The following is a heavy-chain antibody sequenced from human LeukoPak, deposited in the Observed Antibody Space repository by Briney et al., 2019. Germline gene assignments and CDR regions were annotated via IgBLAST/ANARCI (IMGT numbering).Heavy chain of an antibody. J-gene: IGHJ4*02. CDR1: GYTFNNYG. D-gene: IGHD5-12*01. V-gene: IGHV1-8*01. Sequence: GASVKVSCKASGYTFNNYGLTWVRQAPGQGLEWMGWMSPDSGNTASSYKFQDRLTMTRNTSRSTAYMELNSLRSDDTAVYYCARVGYSGYGDFDYWGQGTLVTVSS. CDR3: ARVGYSGYGDFDY. CDR2: MSPDSGNT.